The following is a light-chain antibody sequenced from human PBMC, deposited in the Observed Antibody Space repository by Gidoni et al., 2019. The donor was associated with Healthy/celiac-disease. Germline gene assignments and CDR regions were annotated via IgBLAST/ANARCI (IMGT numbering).Light chain of an antibody. J-gene: IGKJ3*01. CDR3: QQYDNLPVT. Sequence: DIQRTQSPSSLSASVGDRVTITCQASQDISNYLNWYHQKPGKAPKLLIYDESHLETGVPSRFSGSGSGTDFTFTISSLQPEDISTYYCQQYDNLPVTFGPGTKVDIK. V-gene: IGKV1-33*01. CDR1: QDISNY. CDR2: DES.